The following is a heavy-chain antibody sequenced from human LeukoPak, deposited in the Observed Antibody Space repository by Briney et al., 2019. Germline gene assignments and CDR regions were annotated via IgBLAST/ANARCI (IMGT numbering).Heavy chain of an antibody. J-gene: IGHJ4*02. Sequence: GGSLRLSCAASGFAFSDYYMNWIRQAPGKGLEWVSYIGSSGSYTNYADSVKGRFTISRDNAKNSLYLQMNSLRAEDTAVYFCARGYCSGGYCLHHYWGQGTLVTVSS. CDR3: ARGYCSGGYCLHHY. CDR2: IGSSGSYT. CDR1: GFAFSDYY. V-gene: IGHV3-11*05. D-gene: IGHD2-15*01.